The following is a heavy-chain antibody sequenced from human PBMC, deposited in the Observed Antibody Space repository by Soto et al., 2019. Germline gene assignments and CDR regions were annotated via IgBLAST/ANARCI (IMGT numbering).Heavy chain of an antibody. CDR1: GFTFSSYG. Sequence: QVQLVESGGGVVQPGRSLRLSCAASGFTFSSYGMHWVRQAPGKGLEWVAVISYDGSNKYYADSVKGRFTISRDNSKNTLYLQMNSLRAEDTAVYYCAKDVRDNWNDGNYYYYGMDVWGQGTTVTVSS. V-gene: IGHV3-30*18. CDR2: ISYDGSNK. CDR3: AKDVRDNWNDGNYYYYGMDV. D-gene: IGHD1-20*01. J-gene: IGHJ6*02.